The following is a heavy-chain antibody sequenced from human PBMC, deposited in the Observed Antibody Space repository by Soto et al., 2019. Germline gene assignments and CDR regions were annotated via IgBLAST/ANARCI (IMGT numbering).Heavy chain of an antibody. CDR2: INAGNGNT. V-gene: IGHV1-3*01. CDR3: ASVDSSGYFSYSQVMDL. D-gene: IGHD3-22*01. Sequence: ASVKVSCKASGYTFTSYAMHWVRQAPGQRLEWMGWINAGNGNTKYSQKFQGRVTITRDTSASTAYMELSSLRSEDTAVYYCASVDSSGYFSYSQVMDLWGKGPTATLP. J-gene: IGHJ6*04. CDR1: GYTFTSYA.